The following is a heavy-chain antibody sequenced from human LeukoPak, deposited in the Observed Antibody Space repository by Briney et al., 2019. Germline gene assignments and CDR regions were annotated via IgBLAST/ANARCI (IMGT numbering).Heavy chain of an antibody. CDR3: ARVNYDFWGRYCLY. CDR1: GFTFDDYG. D-gene: IGHD3-3*01. Sequence: GGSLRLSCAASGFTFDDYGMSWVRQAPGKGLEWVAGINWSGGSTGYADSVKGGFTNSRDNDKNCLYLQMNSVRAEDTALYYCARVNYDFWGRYCLYWGQGTLVTVSS. CDR2: INWSGGST. V-gene: IGHV3-20*04. J-gene: IGHJ4*02.